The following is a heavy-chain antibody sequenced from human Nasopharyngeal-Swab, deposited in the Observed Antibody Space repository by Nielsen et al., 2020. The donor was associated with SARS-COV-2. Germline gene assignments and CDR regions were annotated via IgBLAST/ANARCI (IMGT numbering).Heavy chain of an antibody. J-gene: IGHJ3*02. V-gene: IGHV1-58*01. CDR1: GFTFTSSA. Sequence: SVRVSCKASGFTFTSSAVQWVRQARGQRLEWIGWIVVGSGNTNYAQKFQERVTITRDMSTSTAYMELSSLRSEDTAVYYCAASPNYYDSSGYPFDIWGQGTMVTVSS. D-gene: IGHD3-22*01. CDR2: IVVGSGNT. CDR3: AASPNYYDSSGYPFDI.